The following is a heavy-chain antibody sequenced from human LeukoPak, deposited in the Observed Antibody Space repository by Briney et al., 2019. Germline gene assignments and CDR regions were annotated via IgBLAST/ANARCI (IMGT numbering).Heavy chain of an antibody. CDR1: GYTFTSYG. J-gene: IGHJ5*02. D-gene: IGHD1-26*01. V-gene: IGHV1-46*01. Sequence: ASVKVSCKASGYTFTSYGISWVRQAPGQGLEWMGLINPTGGSTGYAQKFQGRVTMTRDMSTSTDYMELSSLRSEDTAIYYCARDNSVGDNAWWFDPWGQGTPVTVSS. CDR2: INPTGGST. CDR3: ARDNSVGDNAWWFDP.